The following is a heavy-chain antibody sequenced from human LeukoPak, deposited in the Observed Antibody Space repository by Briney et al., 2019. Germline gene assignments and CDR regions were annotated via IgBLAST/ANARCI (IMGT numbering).Heavy chain of an antibody. Sequence: ALEPSCSASGITIFDFSLNWVRQTPGRGLEWVAGINWNSVSISYADSVRGRFTISRDNAKNFLYLQMNSLTLEDTAFYFCVRGSGFWSGPLDNWGQGTLVTVSS. CDR2: INWNSVSI. CDR1: GITIFDFS. V-gene: IGHV3-9*01. J-gene: IGHJ4*02. D-gene: IGHD3-3*01. CDR3: VRGSGFWSGPLDN.